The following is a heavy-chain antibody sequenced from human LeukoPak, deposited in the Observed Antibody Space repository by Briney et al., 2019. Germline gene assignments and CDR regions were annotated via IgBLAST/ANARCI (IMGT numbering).Heavy chain of an antibody. CDR3: AKGGYYYGSGSHYYYYYYMDV. CDR1: GFTFSSYA. Sequence: PGGSLRFSCAASGFTFSSYAMSWVRQAPGKGLEWVSAISGSGGSTYYADSVKGRFTISRDNSKNTLYLQMNGLRAEDTAVYYCAKGGYYYGSGSHYYYYYYMDVWGKGTTVTVSS. D-gene: IGHD3-10*01. V-gene: IGHV3-23*01. CDR2: ISGSGGST. J-gene: IGHJ6*03.